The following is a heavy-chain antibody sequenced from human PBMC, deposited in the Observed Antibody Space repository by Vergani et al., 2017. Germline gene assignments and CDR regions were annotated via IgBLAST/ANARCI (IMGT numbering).Heavy chain of an antibody. CDR2: IRPYTGHT. J-gene: IGHJ3*01. D-gene: IGHD1-1*01. Sequence: QVLLVQSGAELKKPGASVSVSCKGSSHTFQTYGISWVRQAPGKGLEWMAWIRPYTGHTIYAQKFQDRVTMTADTSTNTAYMELRSLRSDDTAVYFGARVAPSNSEVTPTAFDVWGQGTMVTVSS. CDR1: SHTFQTYG. CDR3: ARVAPSNSEVTPTAFDV. V-gene: IGHV1-18*01.